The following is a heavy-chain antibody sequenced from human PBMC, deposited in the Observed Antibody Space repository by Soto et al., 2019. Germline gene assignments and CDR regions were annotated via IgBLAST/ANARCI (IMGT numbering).Heavy chain of an antibody. V-gene: IGHV1-69*08. CDR3: AGDPDRHYSDSHASSYP. J-gene: IGHJ5*02. D-gene: IGHD3-16*01. CDR1: GGTFSTYT. Sequence: QVQLVQSGAEVKKPGSSVKVSCKASGGTFSTYTITWVRQAPGQGLEWMGRIIPIIGIINYAQKFQGRVTISADKCPGTAYMELSGLRSDDAAVYYCAGDPDRHYSDSHASSYPWGQGTLVTVSS. CDR2: IIPIIGII.